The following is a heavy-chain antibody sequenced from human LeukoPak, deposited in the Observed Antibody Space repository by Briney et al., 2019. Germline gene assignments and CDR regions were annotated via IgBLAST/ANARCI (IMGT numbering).Heavy chain of an antibody. CDR1: GGSITTSGYY. J-gene: IGHJ4*02. D-gene: IGHD6-19*01. V-gene: IGHV4-39*07. CDR3: TRDRGQWLVDY. Sequence: SETLSFTCTVSGGSITTSGYYWGWIRQSPGKGLEYFASIDSSGNAYYNPSLQSRVTISADTSKNQFSLKLSSVTAADTAVYYCTRDRGQWLVDYWGQGTLVTVSS. CDR2: IDSSGNA.